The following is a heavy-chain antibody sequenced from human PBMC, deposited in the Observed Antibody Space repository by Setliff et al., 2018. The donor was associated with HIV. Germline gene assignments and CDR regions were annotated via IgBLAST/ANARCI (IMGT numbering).Heavy chain of an antibody. D-gene: IGHD3-3*01. J-gene: IGHJ3*02. CDR3: TQYNTKNAFDI. V-gene: IGHV3-15*01. Sequence: GGSLRLSCAASGSTFSDLWLSWVRQAPGKGLEWVGRIKNKFHGGTTDYAAPVKGRLIISRDDSREMLYLQMNSLKTEDTAVYYCTQYNTKNAFDIWGQGTMVT. CDR2: IKNKFHGGTT. CDR1: GSTFSDLW.